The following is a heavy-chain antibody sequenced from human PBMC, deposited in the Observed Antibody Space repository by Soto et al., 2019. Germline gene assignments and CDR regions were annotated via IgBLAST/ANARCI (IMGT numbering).Heavy chain of an antibody. CDR2: ISGSGGST. Sequence: GSLRLSCAASGFTFSSYAMSWVRQAPGKGLEWVSAISGSGGSTYYADSVKGRFTISRDNSKNTLYLQMNSLRAEDTAVYYCAKWSSRSAYYYYGMDVWGQGTTVTVSS. J-gene: IGHJ6*02. CDR3: AKWSSRSAYYYYGMDV. D-gene: IGHD6-13*01. CDR1: GFTFSSYA. V-gene: IGHV3-23*01.